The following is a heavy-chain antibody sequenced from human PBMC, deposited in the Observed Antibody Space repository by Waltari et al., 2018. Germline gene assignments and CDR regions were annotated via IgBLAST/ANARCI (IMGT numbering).Heavy chain of an antibody. V-gene: IGHV3-74*01. CDR3: AKGGGWLQDY. CDR1: GFTFSSYW. D-gene: IGHD5-12*01. Sequence: EVQLVESGGGLAQPGGSLRLPCVASGFTFSSYWLHWVRQAPGKGLVWVARINSDGSTTNYADSVKGRFTISRDNAKNTLYLQMNSLRAEDTAVYYCAKGGGWLQDYWGQGTLVTVSS. J-gene: IGHJ4*02. CDR2: INSDGSTT.